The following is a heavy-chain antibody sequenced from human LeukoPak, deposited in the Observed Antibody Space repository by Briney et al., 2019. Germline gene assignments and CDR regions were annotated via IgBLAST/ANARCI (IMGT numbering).Heavy chain of an antibody. CDR1: GFTFSSYW. V-gene: IGHV3-7*01. CDR3: ARELRYFDWLWDLANGYYYYYMDV. D-gene: IGHD3-9*01. Sequence: PGGSLRLSCAASGFTFSSYWMSWVRQAPGKGLEWVANIKQDGSEKYYVDSVKGRFTISRDNAKNSLYLQMNSLRAEDTAVYYCARELRYFDWLWDLANGYYYYYMDVWGKGTTVTVSS. CDR2: IKQDGSEK. J-gene: IGHJ6*03.